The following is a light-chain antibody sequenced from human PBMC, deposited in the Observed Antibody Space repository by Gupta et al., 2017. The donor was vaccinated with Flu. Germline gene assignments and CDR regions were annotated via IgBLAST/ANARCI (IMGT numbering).Light chain of an antibody. CDR2: EAS. J-gene: IGKJ3*01. Sequence: EIVLTQSPDTLSLSPGDRATLSCRASQGVSSNFLAWYQQKPGQAPRLLMSEASYRAAGIPDRFSGSGSGTDFTLTISRLEPGDVAVYYCQQFGSIPFTFGPGTKVDIK. CDR3: QQFGSIPFT. V-gene: IGKV3-20*01. CDR1: QGVSSNF.